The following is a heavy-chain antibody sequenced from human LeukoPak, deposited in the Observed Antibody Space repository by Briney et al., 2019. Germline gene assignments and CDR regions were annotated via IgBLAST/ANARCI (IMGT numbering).Heavy chain of an antibody. D-gene: IGHD2-2*01. J-gene: IGHJ4*02. CDR2: INPNSGGT. CDR1: GYTFTGYY. Sequence: ASVKVSCKASGYTFTGYYMHWVRQAPGQGLEWMGRINPNSGGTNYAQKFQGRVTMTRDTSISTAYMELSRLRSDDTAVYYRARFPSSKIFDYWGQGTLVTVSS. V-gene: IGHV1-2*06. CDR3: ARFPSSKIFDY.